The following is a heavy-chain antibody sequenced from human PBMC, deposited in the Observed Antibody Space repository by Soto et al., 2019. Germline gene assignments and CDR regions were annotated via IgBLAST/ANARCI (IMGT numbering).Heavy chain of an antibody. J-gene: IGHJ3*02. CDR1: GGTFSSYT. D-gene: IGHD2-15*01. CDR3: ARTGCSGGSCYLVHAFDI. V-gene: IGHV1-69*02. Sequence: GASVKVSCKASGGTFSSYTISWVRQAPGQGLEWMGRIIPILGIANYAQKFQGRVTITADKSTSTAYMELSSLRSEDTAVYYCARTGCSGGSCYLVHAFDIWGQGTMVTVS. CDR2: IIPILGIA.